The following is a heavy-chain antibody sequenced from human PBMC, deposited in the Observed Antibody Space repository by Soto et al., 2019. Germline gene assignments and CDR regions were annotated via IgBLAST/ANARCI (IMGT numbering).Heavy chain of an antibody. D-gene: IGHD3-10*01. Sequence: ASVKVSFKASGYTFTGYYMHWVRQAPGQGLEWMGWINPNSGGTNYAQKFQGWVTMTRDTSISTAYMELSRLRSDDTAVYYCARGGLLWFGELLYYDSWGQGTLVTVSS. CDR1: GYTFTGYY. CDR2: INPNSGGT. J-gene: IGHJ5*01. CDR3: ARGGLLWFGELLYYDS. V-gene: IGHV1-2*04.